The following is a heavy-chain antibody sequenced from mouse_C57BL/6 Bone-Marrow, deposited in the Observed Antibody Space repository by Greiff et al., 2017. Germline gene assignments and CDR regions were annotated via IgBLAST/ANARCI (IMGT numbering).Heavy chain of an antibody. V-gene: IGHV1S81*02. D-gene: IGHD4-1*01. CDR1: GYTFTSYY. Sequence: QVQLQQSGAELVKPGASVKLSCKASGYTFTSYYMYWVKQRPGQGLEWIGEINPSNGGTNFNEKFKSKATLTVDKSSSTAYMQLSSLTSKDSAVYYCTRKGKNWYYAMDYWGQGTSVTVSS. J-gene: IGHJ4*01. CDR3: TRKGKNWYYAMDY. CDR2: INPSNGGT.